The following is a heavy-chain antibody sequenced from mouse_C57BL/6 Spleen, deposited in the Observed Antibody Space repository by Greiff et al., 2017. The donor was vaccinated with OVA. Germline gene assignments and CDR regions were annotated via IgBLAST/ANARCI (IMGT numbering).Heavy chain of an antibody. CDR1: GYTFTDYN. J-gene: IGHJ1*03. Sequence: EVQLQQSGPELVKPGASVKMSCKASGYTFTDYNMHWVKQSHGKSLEWIGYINPNNGGTSYNQKFKGKATLTVNKSSSTAYMELRSLTSEDSAVYYCASTTVVPYWYFDVWGTGTTVTVSS. CDR2: INPNNGGT. CDR3: ASTTVVPYWYFDV. D-gene: IGHD1-1*01. V-gene: IGHV1-22*01.